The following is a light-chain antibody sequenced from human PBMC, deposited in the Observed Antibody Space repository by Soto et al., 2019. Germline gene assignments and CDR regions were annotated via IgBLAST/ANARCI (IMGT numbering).Light chain of an antibody. CDR3: QQYDSYPVT. CDR2: QTS. J-gene: IGKJ2*01. V-gene: IGKV1-5*03. Sequence: DIQMTQSPSTLSASVGDRVTITCRASQSITVWLAWYQQKPGKTPKLLIYQTSILESGVPSRFSGRGSGTEFTLTISSLQPDDFATYYCQQYDSYPVTFGQGTKLEIK. CDR1: QSITVW.